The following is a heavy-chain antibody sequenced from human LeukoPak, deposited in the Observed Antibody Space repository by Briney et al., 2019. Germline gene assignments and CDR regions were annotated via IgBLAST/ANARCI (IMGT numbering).Heavy chain of an antibody. Sequence: SETLSLTCTVPGGSISGYYWSWIRQPPGKGLECIGYIYYSGSTNYNPSLKSRVTISVDTSRNQFSLKLTSVTAADTAVYYCAKVSDRDSSGYYWGFEYWGQGILVTVSS. CDR2: IYYSGST. D-gene: IGHD3-22*01. V-gene: IGHV4-59*08. J-gene: IGHJ4*02. CDR3: AKVSDRDSSGYYWGFEY. CDR1: GGSISGYY.